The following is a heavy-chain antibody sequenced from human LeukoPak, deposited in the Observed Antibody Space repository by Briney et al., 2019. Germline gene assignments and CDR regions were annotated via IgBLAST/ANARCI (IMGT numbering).Heavy chain of an antibody. CDR2: VNQGGTEK. Sequence: GGSLRLSCEASGFTFSTQWMSWVRQAPGKGLEWVAIVNQGGTEKYYVDSVKGRFTISRDNAKNSMYLQMNSLRAEGTAVYYCARCGGGNPRWFDPWGQGTLVTVSS. V-gene: IGHV3-7*01. J-gene: IGHJ5*02. CDR1: GFTFSTQW. D-gene: IGHD4-23*01. CDR3: ARCGGGNPRWFDP.